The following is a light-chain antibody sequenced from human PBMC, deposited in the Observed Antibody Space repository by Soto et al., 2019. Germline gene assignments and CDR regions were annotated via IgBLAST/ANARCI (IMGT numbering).Light chain of an antibody. Sequence: LTQPASVSGSPGQSITISCTGTSSDVGGYNFVSWYQQHPDKAPKLMIYDVTNRPSGVSNRFSGSKSGNTASLTISGLQAEDEADYYCSSYTSISTYVFGTGTNVTVL. J-gene: IGLJ1*01. CDR3: SSYTSISTYV. V-gene: IGLV2-14*01. CDR2: DVT. CDR1: SSDVGGYNF.